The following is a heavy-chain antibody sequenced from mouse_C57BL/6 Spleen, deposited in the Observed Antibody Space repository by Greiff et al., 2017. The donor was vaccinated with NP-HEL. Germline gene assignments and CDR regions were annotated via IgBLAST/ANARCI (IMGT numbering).Heavy chain of an antibody. CDR1: GFSLTSYA. V-gene: IGHV2-9-1*01. CDR2: IWTGGGT. J-gene: IGHJ1*03. D-gene: IGHD1-1*01. CDR3: ARKGAITTVVATGYFDV. Sequence: VKLVESGPGLVAPSQSLSITCTVSGFSLTSYAISWVRQPPGKGLEWLGVIWTGGGTNYNSALKSRLSISKDNSKSQVFLKMNSLQTDDTARYYCARKGAITTVVATGYFDVWGTGTTVTVSS.